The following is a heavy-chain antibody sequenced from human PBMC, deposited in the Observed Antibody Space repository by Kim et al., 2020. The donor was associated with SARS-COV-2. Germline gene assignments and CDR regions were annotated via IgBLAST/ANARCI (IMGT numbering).Heavy chain of an antibody. V-gene: IGHV6-1*01. J-gene: IGHJ4*02. CDR1: GDSVSSNSAA. CDR3: ARVGRPNTRKYNWNYSHFDY. D-gene: IGHD1-7*01. CDR2: TYYRSKWYN. Sequence: SQTLSLTCAISGDSVSSNSAAWNWIRQSPSRGLEWLGRTYYRSKWYNDYAVSVKSRITINPDTSKNQFSLQLNSVTPEDTAVYYCARVGRPNTRKYNWNYSHFDYWGQGTLVTVSS.